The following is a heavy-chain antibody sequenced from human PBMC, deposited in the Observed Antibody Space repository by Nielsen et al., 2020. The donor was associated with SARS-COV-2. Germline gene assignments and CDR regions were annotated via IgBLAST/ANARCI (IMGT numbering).Heavy chain of an antibody. D-gene: IGHD6-13*01. J-gene: IGHJ4*02. CDR3: ARGSRYISRGPLDY. CDR2: INHNGSS. V-gene: IGHV4-34*01. Sequence: SETLSLTCGVYGGSFSGYSWTWIRQSPGRGLEWIGEINHNGSSNYNPSLKNRVSISIDTSKNQISLRLTSVNVADTALYYCARGSRYISRGPLDYWGQGTLVTVSS. CDR1: GGSFSGYS.